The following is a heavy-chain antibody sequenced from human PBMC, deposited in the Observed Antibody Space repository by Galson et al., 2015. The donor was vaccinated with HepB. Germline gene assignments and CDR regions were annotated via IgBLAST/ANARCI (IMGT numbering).Heavy chain of an antibody. Sequence: SLRLSCAASGFTFSAYGMHWVRQAPGQGLEWVTLISNDGSDKYYADSVRGRFTISRDNSKNTLYLQMNSLRAEDTAVYYCAKDLDGAGYYYVMDVWGQGTTVSVSS. CDR2: ISNDGSDK. CDR3: AKDLDGAGYYYVMDV. V-gene: IGHV3-30*18. CDR1: GFTFSAYG. D-gene: IGHD3-3*01. J-gene: IGHJ6*02.